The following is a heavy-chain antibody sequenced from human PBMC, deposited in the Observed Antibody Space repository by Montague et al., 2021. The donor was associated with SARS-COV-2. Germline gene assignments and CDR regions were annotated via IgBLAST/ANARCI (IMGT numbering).Heavy chain of an antibody. J-gene: IGHJ6*02. Sequence: SETLSLTCTVSGGSISSTAYYWGWIRQPPGKGLEWIGSIYYTVNTYYNPSLKSRVTISVDASKNQFSLTLSSVSAADTAVYYCARQTTLLRGRAPPGVWGQGPRSPSP. CDR3: ARQTTLLRGRAPPGV. D-gene: IGHD3-10*01. CDR2: IYYTVNT. CDR1: GGSISSTAYY. V-gene: IGHV4-39*01.